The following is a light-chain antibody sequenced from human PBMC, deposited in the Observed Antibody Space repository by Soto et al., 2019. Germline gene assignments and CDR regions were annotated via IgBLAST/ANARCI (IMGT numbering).Light chain of an antibody. CDR2: DAS. V-gene: IGKV1-33*01. Sequence: DIQMTQSPSSLSASVGDRVTVTCQASQDITNYLSWYQQKPGKAPKLLISDASNLEIGVPSRFSGRGSRTDFSLTINNLQPEDFATYFCQQYDDLPLTFGGGTKVEVK. J-gene: IGKJ4*01. CDR3: QQYDDLPLT. CDR1: QDITNY.